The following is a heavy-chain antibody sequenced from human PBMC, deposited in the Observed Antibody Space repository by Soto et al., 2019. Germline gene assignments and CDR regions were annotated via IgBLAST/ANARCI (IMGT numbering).Heavy chain of an antibody. J-gene: IGHJ4*02. Sequence: GGSLRLSCAASGFTFSSYEMNWVRQAPGKGLEWVSYISSSGSTIYYADSVKGRFTISRDNAKNSLYLQMNSLRAEDTAVYYCTSDTFGARDSWGQGTLVTVSS. V-gene: IGHV3-48*03. CDR3: TSDTFGARDS. CDR2: ISSSGSTI. CDR1: GFTFSSYE. D-gene: IGHD2-15*01.